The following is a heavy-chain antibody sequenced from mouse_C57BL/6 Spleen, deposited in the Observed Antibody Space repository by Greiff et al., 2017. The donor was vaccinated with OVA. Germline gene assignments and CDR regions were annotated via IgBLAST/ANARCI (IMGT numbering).Heavy chain of an antibody. J-gene: IGHJ2*01. D-gene: IGHD3-3*01. CDR2: IDPENGGT. CDR3: TREGPLHVDY. V-gene: IGHV1-15*01. CDR1: GYTFTDYE. Sequence: VKLMESGAELVRPGASVTLSCKASGYTFTDYEMHWVKQTPVHGLEWIGAIDPENGGTAYNQKLKGKAILTADKSSSTAYMELRNRTSEDSAVYYCTREGPLHVDYWGQGTTLTVSS.